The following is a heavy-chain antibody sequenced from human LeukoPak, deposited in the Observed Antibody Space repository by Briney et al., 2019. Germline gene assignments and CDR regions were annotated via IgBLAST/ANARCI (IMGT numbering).Heavy chain of an antibody. J-gene: IGHJ5*01. CDR1: GFVFTAYW. V-gene: IGHV3-74*01. D-gene: IGHD3-10*01. CDR2: INSDGSDT. CDR3: ARARLVRGVLNWFDS. Sequence: GGSLRLSCAASGFVFTAYWMHWVRQAPGKGLVWVSRINSDGSDTTYADSVKGRFTISRDNAKNTVYLQMNSLRAEDTAIYYCARARLVRGVLNWFDSWGQGNLVTVSS.